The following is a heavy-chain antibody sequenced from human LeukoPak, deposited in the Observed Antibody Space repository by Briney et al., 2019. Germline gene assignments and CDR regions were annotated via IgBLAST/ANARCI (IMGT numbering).Heavy chain of an antibody. J-gene: IGHJ1*01. D-gene: IGHD3-16*01. CDR1: GFTFSDYW. Sequence: GGSLRLSCAASGFTFSDYWMTWVRQAPGQGLAWVAHINQDGSEQHFVGSVQGRFTISRDNAENSLYLQMDSLRAEDTAVYYCAGGALDYWGQGTPVTVSS. V-gene: IGHV3-7*04. CDR3: AGGALDY. CDR2: INQDGSEQ.